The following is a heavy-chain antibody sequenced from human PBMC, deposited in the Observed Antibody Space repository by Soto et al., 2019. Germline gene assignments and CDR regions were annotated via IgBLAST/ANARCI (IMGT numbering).Heavy chain of an antibody. CDR1: GVTFSSYA. Sequence: EVQLLESGGGLGQSGGSLRLSCAVSGVTFSSYAMNWVRQAPGKGLEWVSSISRGGYTYHAESVKGRFTISRDNSKNTLYLQMNSLRAEDTAVYDCAKDVGSGSFKGYYYGMDVWGQGNTVTVSS. J-gene: IGHJ6*02. CDR3: AKDVGSGSFKGYYYGMDV. V-gene: IGHV3-23*01. D-gene: IGHD6-19*01. CDR2: ISRGGYT.